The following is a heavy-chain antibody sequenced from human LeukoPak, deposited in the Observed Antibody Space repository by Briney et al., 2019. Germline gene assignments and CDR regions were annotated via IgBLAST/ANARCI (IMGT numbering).Heavy chain of an antibody. V-gene: IGHV3-23*01. CDR3: ASGHLRYFDWLPTGFDY. CDR2: ISDSGDST. CDR1: GFTFSSYA. J-gene: IGHJ4*02. D-gene: IGHD3-9*01. Sequence: GGSLRLSCAASGFTFSSYAMSWVRQAPGKGLEWVSGISDSGDSTYYADFVKGRFTISRDNSKNTVYLQMSSLRAEDTAVYYCASGHLRYFDWLPTGFDYWGQGTLVTVSS.